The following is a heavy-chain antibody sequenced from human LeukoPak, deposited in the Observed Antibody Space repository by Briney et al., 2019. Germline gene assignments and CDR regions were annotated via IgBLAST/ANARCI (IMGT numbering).Heavy chain of an antibody. CDR1: GFTVSSNY. Sequence: GGSLRLSCAASGFTVSSNYMSWVRQAPGKGLEWVSVISSGGSTYYADSVKGRFTISRDSSKNTLYLQMSSLRAEDTAVYYCSRDRMATKSFDYWGQGTLVTVSS. J-gene: IGHJ4*02. CDR3: SRDRMATKSFDY. V-gene: IGHV3-66*02. CDR2: ISSGGST. D-gene: IGHD5-24*01.